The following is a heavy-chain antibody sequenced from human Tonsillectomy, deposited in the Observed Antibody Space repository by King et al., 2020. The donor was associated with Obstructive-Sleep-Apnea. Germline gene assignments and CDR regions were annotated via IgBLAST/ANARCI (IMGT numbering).Heavy chain of an antibody. D-gene: IGHD1-7*01. CDR2: INPNSGGT. Sequence: QLVQSGAEVKKPGASVKVSCKASGYTFTGYYMHWVRQAPGQGLEWMGWINPNSGGTNYAQKFQGWVTMTRDTSISTAYMELGRLRSDDTAVYYCARVGGSITGTSFDYWGQGTLVTVSS. CDR3: ARVGGSITGTSFDY. CDR1: GYTFTGYY. J-gene: IGHJ4*02. V-gene: IGHV1-2*04.